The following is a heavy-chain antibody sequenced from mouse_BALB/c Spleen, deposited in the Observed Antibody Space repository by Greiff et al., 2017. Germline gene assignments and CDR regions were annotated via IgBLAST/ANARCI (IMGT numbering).Heavy chain of an antibody. CDR1: GYTFTSYV. V-gene: IGHV1-14*01. CDR3: ARGTSSYSVYFDY. D-gene: IGHD2-10*01. J-gene: IGHJ2*01. CDR2: INPYNDGT. Sequence: VQLQQSGPELVKPGASVKMSCKASGYTFTSYVMHWVKQKPGQGLEWIGYINPYNDGTKYNEKFKGKATLTSDKSSSTAYMELSSLTSEDSAVYYCARGTSSYSVYFDYWGQGTTLTVSS.